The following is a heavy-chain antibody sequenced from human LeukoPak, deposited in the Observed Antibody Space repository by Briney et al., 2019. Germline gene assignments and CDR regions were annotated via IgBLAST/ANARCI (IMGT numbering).Heavy chain of an antibody. CDR1: GFTFSDYY. CDR3: ARDQRDIVVVVAATPPTNFDY. Sequence: GGSLRLSCAASGFTFSDYYMSWNRQAPGKGLEWVSYISSSGSTIYYADSVKGRFTISRDNAKNSLYLQMNSLRAEDTAVYYCARDQRDIVVVVAATPPTNFDYWGQGTLVTVSS. D-gene: IGHD2-15*01. CDR2: ISSSGSTI. J-gene: IGHJ4*02. V-gene: IGHV3-11*04.